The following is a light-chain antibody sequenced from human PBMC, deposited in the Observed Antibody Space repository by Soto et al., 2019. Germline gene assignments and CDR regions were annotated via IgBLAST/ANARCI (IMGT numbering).Light chain of an antibody. CDR1: QSVSSSY. Sequence: IVLTQSPGTLSLSPWERATLSCKASQSVSSSYLAWYQQKPGQAPRLVLLRIFTRAIGVPARFSGSGSETEFTLTISGLQSEDSGVYYCLQHYSWPWTFGQGTKVDIK. CDR3: LQHYSWPWT. V-gene: IGKV3D-7*01. J-gene: IGKJ1*01. CDR2: RIF.